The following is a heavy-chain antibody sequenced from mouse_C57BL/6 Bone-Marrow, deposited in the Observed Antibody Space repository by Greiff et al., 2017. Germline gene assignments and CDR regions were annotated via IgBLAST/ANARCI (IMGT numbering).Heavy chain of an antibody. J-gene: IGHJ1*03. Sequence: VQGVESGPELVKPGASVKISCKASGYSFTSYYIHWVKQRPGQGLEWIGWIYPGSGNTKYNEKFKGKATLTADTSSSTAYMQLSSLTSEDSAVYYCAREDYYGSFWYFDVWGTGTTVTVSS. CDR2: IYPGSGNT. D-gene: IGHD1-1*01. CDR1: GYSFTSYY. V-gene: IGHV1-66*01. CDR3: AREDYYGSFWYFDV.